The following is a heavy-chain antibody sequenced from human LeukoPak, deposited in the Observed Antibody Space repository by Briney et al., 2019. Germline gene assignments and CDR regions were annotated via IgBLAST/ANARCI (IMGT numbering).Heavy chain of an antibody. CDR2: ISSSSSYI. V-gene: IGHV3-21*01. J-gene: IGHJ4*02. D-gene: IGHD3-22*01. Sequence: GGSLRLSCAASGFTFSSYSMNWVRQAPGKGLEWVSSISSSSSYIYYADSVKGRFTISRDNAKNSLYLQMNSLRAGDTAVYYCARDGSLNYYDYYYFDYWGQGTLVTVSS. CDR3: ARDGSLNYYDYYYFDY. CDR1: GFTFSSYS.